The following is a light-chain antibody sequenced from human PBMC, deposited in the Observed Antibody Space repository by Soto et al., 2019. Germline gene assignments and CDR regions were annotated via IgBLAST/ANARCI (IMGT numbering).Light chain of an antibody. CDR2: DAS. CDR1: QDINNY. V-gene: IGKV1-33*01. J-gene: IGKJ5*01. CDR3: QQFGDLTFI. Sequence: DIKMTQSPSSLSASVGDRVTITCQASQDINNYLNWYQQKPGQAPKLLIYDASGLEVGVPSRFSGSGSGTHFTLTISGLQPEDIATYYCQQFGDLTFIFGQGTRLEFK.